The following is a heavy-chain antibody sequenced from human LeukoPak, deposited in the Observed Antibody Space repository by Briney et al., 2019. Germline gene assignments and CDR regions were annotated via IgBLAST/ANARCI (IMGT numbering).Heavy chain of an antibody. CDR2: VYYRGNT. CDR1: GGSINSSSHY. J-gene: IGHJ4*02. D-gene: IGHD4-11*01. V-gene: IGHV4-39*01. CDR3: ARHLTTVTTGFDY. Sequence: SETLSLTCTVSGGSINSSSHYWGWIRQPPGKGLESIGSVYYRGNTYYNPSLKSRVTISVDTSKNHFSLRLSSVTAADTAVYYCARHLTTVTTGFDYWGQGTLVTVSS.